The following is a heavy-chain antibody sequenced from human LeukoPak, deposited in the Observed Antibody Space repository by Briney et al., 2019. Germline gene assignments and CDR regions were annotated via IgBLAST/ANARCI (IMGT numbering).Heavy chain of an antibody. Sequence: GGSLRLSCAASGFTFSSYAMHWVRQAPGKGVEWVAVISYDGSNKYYADSVKGRFTISRDNSKNTLYLQMNSLRAEDTAVYYCARDPAFDCSSTSCYSDAFDIWGQGTMVTVSS. J-gene: IGHJ3*02. D-gene: IGHD2-2*01. CDR3: ARDPAFDCSSTSCYSDAFDI. CDR2: ISYDGSNK. CDR1: GFTFSSYA. V-gene: IGHV3-30*04.